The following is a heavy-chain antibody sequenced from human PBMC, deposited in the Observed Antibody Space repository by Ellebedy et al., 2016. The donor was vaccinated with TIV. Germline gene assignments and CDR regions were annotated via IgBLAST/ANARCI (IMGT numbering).Heavy chain of an antibody. CDR2: LYFSGST. Sequence: SETLSLXCSVSGGSIMRSGHYCAWIRQPPGKGLEWIGGLYFSGSTWYNPSLKSRVTISVDTSKNLFSLRLRSVTAADTAVYYCATSAAIDAFDIWGQGTMATVSS. D-gene: IGHD6-25*01. CDR1: GGSIMRSGHY. V-gene: IGHV4-39*02. J-gene: IGHJ3*02. CDR3: ATSAAIDAFDI.